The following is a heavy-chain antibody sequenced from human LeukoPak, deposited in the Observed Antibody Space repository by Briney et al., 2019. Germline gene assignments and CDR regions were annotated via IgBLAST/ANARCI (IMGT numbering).Heavy chain of an antibody. CDR1: GFTFSTFA. J-gene: IGHJ5*02. Sequence: TGGSLRLSCAASGFTFSTFAMTWVRQAPGKGLEWVSGVVGGGNTYYADSVKGRFTLSKDNSKKTVYLQMNSLRVEDTAIYYCAKDLNYNDGTSEFDHRGHGTLLTASS. D-gene: IGHD1-7*01. CDR3: AKDLNYNDGTSEFDH. CDR2: VVGGGNT. V-gene: IGHV3-23*01.